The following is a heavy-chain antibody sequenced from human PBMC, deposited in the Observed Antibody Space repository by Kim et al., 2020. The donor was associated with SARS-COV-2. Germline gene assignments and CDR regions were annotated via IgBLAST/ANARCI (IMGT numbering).Heavy chain of an antibody. D-gene: IGHD2-8*02. Sequence: ASVKVSCKASGYPFNTYYLYWVRQAPGQGLEWMGFINPRGGSTRYALQFQGRVTMTRDTSTSTVYMELSSLRSEDTAVYYCARVAAYCSGGDCSLVWFDPWGQGTLVTVSS. CDR3: ARVAAYCSGGDCSLVWFDP. CDR2: INPRGGST. V-gene: IGHV1-46*02. CDR1: GYPFNTYY. J-gene: IGHJ5*02.